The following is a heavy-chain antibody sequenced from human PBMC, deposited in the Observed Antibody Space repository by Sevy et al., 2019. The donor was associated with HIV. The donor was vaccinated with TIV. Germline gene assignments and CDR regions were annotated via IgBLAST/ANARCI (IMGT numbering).Heavy chain of an antibody. Sequence: GGSLRLSCAASGFTFSGSAMHWVRQASGKGLEWVGRIRSKANSYAKAYAASVKGKLTISRDDSKKMAYLQMDCLKTEDTAVYYFTSRASDEFWSGYSGGAYYFDYWGQGTLVTVSS. CDR2: IRSKANSYAK. J-gene: IGHJ4*02. CDR1: GFTFSGSA. V-gene: IGHV3-73*01. D-gene: IGHD3-3*01. CDR3: TSRASDEFWSGYSGGAYYFDY.